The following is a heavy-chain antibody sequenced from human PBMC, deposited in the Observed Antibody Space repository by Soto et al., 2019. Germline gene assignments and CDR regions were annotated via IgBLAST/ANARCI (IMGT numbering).Heavy chain of an antibody. V-gene: IGHV4-61*01. Sequence: SETLSLTCTVSGGSVSSGNYYWSWIRQTPGKGLEWIGYFYNSGSTNGSTNYSPSLKSRVTISVDTSRNQFSLRLRSVTAADTAIYYCTRRYNWNDNYFDPWGPGALVTVSS. D-gene: IGHD1-20*01. CDR2: FYNSGSTNGST. J-gene: IGHJ5*02. CDR1: GGSVSSGNYY. CDR3: TRRYNWNDNYFDP.